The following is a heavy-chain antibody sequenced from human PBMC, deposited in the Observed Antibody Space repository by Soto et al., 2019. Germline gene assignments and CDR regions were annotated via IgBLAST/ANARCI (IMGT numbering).Heavy chain of an antibody. D-gene: IGHD6-13*01. CDR3: ARDRIAAAGTESYYYYYGMDV. CDR1: GNSFTRYW. CDR2: IDPSDSYT. J-gene: IGHJ6*01. V-gene: IGHV5-10-1*01. Sequence: VESVTICCNVSGNSFTRYWISWVLQMPGKGLEWMGRIDPSDSYTNYSPSFQGHVTISADKSISTAYLQWSSLKASDTAMYYCARDRIAAAGTESYYYYYGMDVWGQGTTVTVSS.